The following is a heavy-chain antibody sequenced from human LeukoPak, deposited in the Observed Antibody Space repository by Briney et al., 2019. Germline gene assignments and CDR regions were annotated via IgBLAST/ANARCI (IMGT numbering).Heavy chain of an antibody. J-gene: IGHJ4*02. CDR3: ARHGGAFDY. CDR1: GYSFTNSW. CDR2: VFPADSDT. V-gene: IGHV5-51*01. D-gene: IGHD4-17*01. Sequence: GESLKISCKGSGYSFTNSWIGWVRQMPGKGLEWMGIVFPADSDTRYSPSFQGQVTLSADKSISTAYLQWSSLKASDSAMYYCARHGGAFDYWGQGTLVTVSS.